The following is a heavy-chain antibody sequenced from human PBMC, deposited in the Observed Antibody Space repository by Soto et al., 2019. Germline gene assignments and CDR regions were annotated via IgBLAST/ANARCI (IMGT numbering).Heavy chain of an antibody. CDR1: GFTFDSHA. V-gene: IGHV3-23*01. D-gene: IGHD6-13*01. CDR2: ISGSGVKT. J-gene: IGHJ4*02. CDR3: ASEPETAYSSSWRDY. Sequence: PGGSLRLSCAASGFTFDSHAMSWVRQAPGKGLEWVSGISGSGVKTDFANSVKGRFTISRDNSKSTLYLQMNSLRSEDTAVYYCASEPETAYSSSWRDYWGQGTLVTVSS.